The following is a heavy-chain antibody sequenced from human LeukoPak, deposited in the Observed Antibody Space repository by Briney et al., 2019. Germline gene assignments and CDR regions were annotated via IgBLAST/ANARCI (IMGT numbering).Heavy chain of an antibody. Sequence: GGSLRLSCAASGFTFSNYSMNWVRQAPGKGLEWVSSITSSGSYIYYADSVKGRFTVSRDNAKNSLYLQMNSLRAEDTAVYYCARERGYSGYDYFIDSPSDYWGQGTLVTVSS. CDR2: ITSSGSYI. D-gene: IGHD5-12*01. CDR3: ARERGYSGYDYFIDSPSDY. V-gene: IGHV3-21*01. J-gene: IGHJ4*02. CDR1: GFTFSNYS.